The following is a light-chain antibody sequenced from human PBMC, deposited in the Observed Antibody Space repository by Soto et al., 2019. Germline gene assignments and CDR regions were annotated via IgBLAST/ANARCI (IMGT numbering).Light chain of an antibody. CDR3: QQYANLPLT. J-gene: IGKJ4*01. V-gene: IGKV3-20*01. Sequence: EIVLTQSPGTLSLSPGEGATLSCRASQSVSKNFLAWYQRKPGQAPRLLIYGASSRATGIPDRFSGSGSGTAFTLTISRLEPEDFEVFYCQQYANLPLTFGGGNKVEIK. CDR1: QSVSKNF. CDR2: GAS.